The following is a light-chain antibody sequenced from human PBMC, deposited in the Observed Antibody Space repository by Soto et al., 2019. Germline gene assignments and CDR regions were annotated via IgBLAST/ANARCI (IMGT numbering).Light chain of an antibody. CDR3: QQYGSSSLT. CDR1: QSVSSSY. J-gene: IGKJ1*01. Sequence: EIVLTQSPGTLSLSPGERATLSCRASQSVSSSYLAWYQQKPGQAPRLLIYVASNRATGIPDRFSGSGSGTDFTLTISRLEPEDFAVYYCQQYGSSSLTFGQGTKVEI. V-gene: IGKV3-20*01. CDR2: VAS.